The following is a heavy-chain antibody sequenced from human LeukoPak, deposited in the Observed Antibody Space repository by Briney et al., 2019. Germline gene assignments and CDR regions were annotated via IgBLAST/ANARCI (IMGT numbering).Heavy chain of an antibody. Sequence: PGRSLRLSCAASGFTFSSYAMHWVRQAPGKGLEWVAVISYDGSNKYYADSVKGRFTVSRDNAKNSLYLQMNSLRDEDTAVYYCARDDKYAFDYWGQGTLVTVSS. V-gene: IGHV3-30-3*01. CDR3: ARDDKYAFDY. CDR1: GFTFSSYA. CDR2: ISYDGSNK. J-gene: IGHJ4*02. D-gene: IGHD2-2*01.